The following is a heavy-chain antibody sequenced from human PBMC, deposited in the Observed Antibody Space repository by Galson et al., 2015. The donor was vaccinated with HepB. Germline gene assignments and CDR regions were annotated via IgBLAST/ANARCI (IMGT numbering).Heavy chain of an antibody. CDR2: ISVYTGDT. CDR3: ARVGIDADTAVATPAYYYYGMDV. J-gene: IGHJ6*02. Sequence: SVKVSCKASGYSFYSYNIVWVRQAPGQGLEWVGWISVYTGDTNSAQKFQGRVTMTTDTSTSTAYMEVRSLRSDDTAVFYCARVGIDADTAVATPAYYYYGMDVWGRGTTVTVSS. D-gene: IGHD5-18*01. CDR1: GYSFYSYN. V-gene: IGHV1-18*04.